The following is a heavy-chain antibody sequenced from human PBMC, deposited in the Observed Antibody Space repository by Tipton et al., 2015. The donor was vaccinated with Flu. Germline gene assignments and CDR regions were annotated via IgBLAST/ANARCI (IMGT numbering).Heavy chain of an antibody. CDR3: ATEYRGGGNRYYFDC. V-gene: IGHV4-31*03. CDR1: GGSIISGGYY. J-gene: IGHJ4*02. CDR2: VYHSGGA. D-gene: IGHD4-23*01. Sequence: TLSLTCSVSGGSIISGGYYWAWIRQFPGKGLEWIAHVYHSGGASYNPSLKSRITISVDTSKNQFSLKMHSVIAADTAVYYCATEYRGGGNRYYFDCWGQGTLVTVSS.